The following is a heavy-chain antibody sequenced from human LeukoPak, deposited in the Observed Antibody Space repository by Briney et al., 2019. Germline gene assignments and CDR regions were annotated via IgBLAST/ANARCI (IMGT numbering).Heavy chain of an antibody. Sequence: GGSLRLSCAASGFTFSTYEMNWVRQAPGKGLEWVSYISSSGRSIYYADSVKGRFTISRDNSKNSLYLQMNSLRAEDTAVYYCARNYAWAHSCRGGGCYDWGQGTLVTVSS. CDR2: ISSSGRSI. J-gene: IGHJ4*02. D-gene: IGHD2-15*01. CDR1: GFTFSTYE. CDR3: ARNYAWAHSCRGGGCYD. V-gene: IGHV3-48*03.